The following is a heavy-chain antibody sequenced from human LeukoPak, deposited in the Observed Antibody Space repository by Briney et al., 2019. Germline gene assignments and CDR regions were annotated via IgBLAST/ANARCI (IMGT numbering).Heavy chain of an antibody. CDR1: GYTFTSYG. J-gene: IGHJ4*02. V-gene: IGHV1-2*02. D-gene: IGHD3-22*01. Sequence: ASVKVSCKASGYTFTSYGISWVRQAPGQGLEWMGWINPNSGDTKYAQKFQGRVTLTRDTSISTAYMELIRLRSDDTAVYYCARRMDYDSSGYYFDYWGQGTLVTVSS. CDR2: INPNSGDT. CDR3: ARRMDYDSSGYYFDY.